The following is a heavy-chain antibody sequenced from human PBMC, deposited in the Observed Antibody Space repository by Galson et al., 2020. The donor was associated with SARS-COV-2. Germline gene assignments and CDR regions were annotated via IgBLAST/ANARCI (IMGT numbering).Heavy chain of an antibody. CDR1: GFTFSDYS. CDR2: ISSSGSYT. CDR3: ARNGRDCSGGICYGAEYFQY. D-gene: IGHD2-15*01. V-gene: IGHV3-11*06. J-gene: IGHJ1*01. Sequence: GESLKIYCAASGFTFSDYSMSWIRQAPGKGLEWLSYISSSGSYTNYADSVKGRFTISRDNAKNSLYLQMNSLRAEDTALYFCARNGRDCSGGICYGAEYFQYWGQGNPVTVSS.